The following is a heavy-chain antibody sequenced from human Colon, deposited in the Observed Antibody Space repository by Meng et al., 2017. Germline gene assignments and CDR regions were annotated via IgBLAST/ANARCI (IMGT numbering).Heavy chain of an antibody. CDR3: ARDKGIVAAGARWFDP. D-gene: IGHD2-15*01. CDR1: GDSISSYY. Sequence: VHLQERGQGLVKHSETLPLTCTVSGDSISSYYWSWIRQTAGKGLEWIGRIHTSGSTTYNPSLKSRVTMSVDTSKNQVSLKLTSVTAADTAVYYCARDKGIVAAGARWFDPWGQGTLVTVSS. V-gene: IGHV4-4*07. J-gene: IGHJ5*02. CDR2: IHTSGST.